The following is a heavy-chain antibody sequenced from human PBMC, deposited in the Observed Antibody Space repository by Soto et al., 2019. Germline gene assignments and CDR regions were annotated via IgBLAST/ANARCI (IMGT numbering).Heavy chain of an antibody. V-gene: IGHV3-30*18. Sequence: VGSLRLSCAASGFSFSTYGMHWVRQAPGKGLEWMAVISNDGSIKYYADSVKGRFTISRDNSKDTLFLQMNSLRGEDTAVYYCAKVVRADTTSSNFYYYSGMDVWGQGTTVTVSS. J-gene: IGHJ6*02. CDR2: ISNDGSIK. CDR3: AKVVRADTTSSNFYYYSGMDV. D-gene: IGHD6-6*01. CDR1: GFSFSTYG.